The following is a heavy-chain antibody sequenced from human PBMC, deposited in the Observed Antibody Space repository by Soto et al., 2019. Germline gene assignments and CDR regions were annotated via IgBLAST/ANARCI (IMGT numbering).Heavy chain of an antibody. D-gene: IGHD2-21*01. J-gene: IGHJ6*03. CDR3: AKSLLFVDHAYMDV. Sequence: QVQLVQSGAELKKPGSSVKVSCEASGGSFISYSFTWVRQAPGQGLEWMGRIIPIQGKANYALKFQDRVTITADRTTRTAFMELINLRPKDTTFYYLAKSLLFVDHAYMDVWGKGTTVTLSS. CDR2: IIPIQGKA. CDR1: GGSFISYS. V-gene: IGHV1-69*02.